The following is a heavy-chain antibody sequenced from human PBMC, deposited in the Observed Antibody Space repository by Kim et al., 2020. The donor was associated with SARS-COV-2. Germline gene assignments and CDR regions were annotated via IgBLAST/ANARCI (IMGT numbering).Heavy chain of an antibody. J-gene: IGHJ6*02. D-gene: IGHD3-10*01. CDR3: ARIRFGSWFGVYYGMDG. V-gene: IGHV2-70*01. Sequence: SGPTLVNPTQTLTLTYTFSGFSLSTSGMCVSWIRQPPGKALEWLALIDWDDDKYYSTSLKTRLTISKDTSKNQVVLTMTNMDPVDTATYYCARIRFGSWFGVYYGMDGWGQGTTVTVSS. CDR2: IDWDDDK. CDR1: GFSLSTSGMC.